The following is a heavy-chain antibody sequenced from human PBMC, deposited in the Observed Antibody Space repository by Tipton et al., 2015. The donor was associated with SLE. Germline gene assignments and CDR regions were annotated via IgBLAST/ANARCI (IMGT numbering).Heavy chain of an antibody. CDR3: AREGSSTWYWYFDL. Sequence: TLSLTCALSGESLSGYYWSWIRQSLGKGLEWIGQIHLLGATDYNPSLKSRVTLSVDASKNQFSLRLRSVTAADTAVYYCAREGSSTWYWYFDLWGRGTPVTVSS. J-gene: IGHJ2*01. D-gene: IGHD2-2*01. V-gene: IGHV4-34*01. CDR2: IHLLGAT. CDR1: GESLSGYY.